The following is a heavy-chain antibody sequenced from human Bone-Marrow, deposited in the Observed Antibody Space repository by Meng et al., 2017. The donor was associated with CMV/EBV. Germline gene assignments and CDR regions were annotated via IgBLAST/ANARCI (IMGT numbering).Heavy chain of an antibody. Sequence: SVKVSCKASGGSFSSYAISWVRQAPGQGLEWMGGIIPILGIANYAQKFQGRVTITADKSTSTAYMGLSSLTSEDTDVYYCEREGAGYFSGGSCYSVSQFAYWGPGTLVTGSS. D-gene: IGHD2-15*01. J-gene: IGHJ4*02. CDR3: EREGAGYFSGGSCYSVSQFAY. CDR2: IIPILGIA. V-gene: IGHV1-69*10. CDR1: GGSFSSYA.